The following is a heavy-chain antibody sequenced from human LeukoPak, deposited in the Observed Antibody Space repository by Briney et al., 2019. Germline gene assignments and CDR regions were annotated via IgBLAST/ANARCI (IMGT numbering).Heavy chain of an antibody. CDR3: ARVKWDGSNYYFAD. J-gene: IGHJ4*02. CDR2: IYPSGSP. Sequence: PSETLSLTCTVSGDSVSGYYWSWIRQPAGRGLEWIGRIYPSGSPNYNPSLKSRPTMSVDTSKNQFSLKLTSVTAADTAVYYCARVKWDGSNYYFADWGQGTLVTVSS. D-gene: IGHD1-26*01. CDR1: GDSVSGYY. V-gene: IGHV4-4*07.